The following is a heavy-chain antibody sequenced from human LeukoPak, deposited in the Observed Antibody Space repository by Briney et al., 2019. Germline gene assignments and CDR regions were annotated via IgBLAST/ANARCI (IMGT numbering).Heavy chain of an antibody. CDR2: INSDGSTT. CDR1: GFTFSSYW. Sequence: GGSLRLSRAASGFTFSSYWMNWVRQAPGKGLLWVSRINSDGSTTRYADSVKGRFTISRDNAKNTLDLQMSSLRAEDTAVYYCARVDCSGGSFYFDYWGQGTLVTVSS. J-gene: IGHJ4*02. CDR3: ARVDCSGGSFYFDY. V-gene: IGHV3-74*01. D-gene: IGHD2-15*01.